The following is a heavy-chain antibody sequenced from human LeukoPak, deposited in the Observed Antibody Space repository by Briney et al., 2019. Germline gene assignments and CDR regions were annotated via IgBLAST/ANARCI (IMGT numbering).Heavy chain of an antibody. V-gene: IGHV3-74*01. J-gene: IGHJ3*02. CDR1: GFTFSSYW. CDR2: INSDGSST. D-gene: IGHD3-22*01. CDR3: ARDRGNHYDSSGYYRGDAFDI. Sequence: GGSLRLSCAAPGFTFSSYWMHWVRQAPGKGLGWVSRINSDGSSTSYADSVKGRCTISRDNAKNTLYLQMSSVRAAATTVYYWARDRGNHYDSSGYYRGDAFDIWGQGTMVTVSS.